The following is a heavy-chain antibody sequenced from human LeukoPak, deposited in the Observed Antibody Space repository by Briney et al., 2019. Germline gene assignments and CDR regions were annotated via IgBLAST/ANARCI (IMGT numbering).Heavy chain of an antibody. CDR3: AREVLTRDAFDI. CDR1: GFSFSRYS. D-gene: IGHD3-10*01. J-gene: IGHJ3*02. Sequence: PGGSLRLSCAASGFSFSRYSMNWFRQAPGKGLEWLSYSSSSSSTIYYADSVKGRFTISRDNSNNTLYLQMNSLRAEDTAVYYCAREVLTRDAFDIWGQGTMVTVSS. CDR2: SSSSSSTI. V-gene: IGHV3-48*04.